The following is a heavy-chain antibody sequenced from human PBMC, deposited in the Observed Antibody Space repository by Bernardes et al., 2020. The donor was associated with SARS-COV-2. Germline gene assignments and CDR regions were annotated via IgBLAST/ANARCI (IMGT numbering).Heavy chain of an antibody. CDR1: GFSFNNDA. CDR3: AKDRSIFWLGEEKNPFHH. Sequence: SLRLSCATSGFSFNNDAMHWVRQAPGNGPERVAVISYEGSVKYYADSVNGRFTISRDSSKNTLFLEMNSLGADDTAVYYCAKDRSIFWLGEEKNPFHHWGQGTLVSGSP. CDR2: ISYEGSVK. J-gene: IGHJ5*02. D-gene: IGHD3-10*01. V-gene: IGHV3-30*18.